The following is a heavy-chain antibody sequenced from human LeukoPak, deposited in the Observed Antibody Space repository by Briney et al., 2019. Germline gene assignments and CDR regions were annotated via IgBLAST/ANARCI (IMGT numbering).Heavy chain of an antibody. D-gene: IGHD3-9*01. CDR2: ISSSSNAI. V-gene: IGHV3-48*02. J-gene: IGHJ4*02. CDR3: ADILTGYFDY. Sequence: GGSLRLSCAASGFTFNSYGMNWVRQAPGKGLEWLSYISSSSNAIYYTDSVRGRFTISRDNAKNSLYLQMNSLRDEDTAVYYCADILTGYFDYWGQGTLVTVSS. CDR1: GFTFNSYG.